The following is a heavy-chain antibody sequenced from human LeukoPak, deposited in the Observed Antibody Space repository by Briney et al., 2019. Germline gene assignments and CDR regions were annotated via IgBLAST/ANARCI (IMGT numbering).Heavy chain of an antibody. CDR1: GGSISSGAYY. Sequence: PSQTLSLTCTVSGGSISSGAYYWSWIRHLPGKGLEWIGYIHNSGSAYYNPFLSSRVTMSVDASTYHFSLKLSSVTAADTAVYYCARSDSHGSGSLPFDAFDIWGPGTRVTVSS. J-gene: IGHJ3*02. CDR3: ARSDSHGSGSLPFDAFDI. CDR2: IHNSGSA. D-gene: IGHD3-10*01. V-gene: IGHV4-31*03.